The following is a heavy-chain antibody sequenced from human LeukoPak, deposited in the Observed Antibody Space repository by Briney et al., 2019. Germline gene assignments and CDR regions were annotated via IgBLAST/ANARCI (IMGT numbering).Heavy chain of an antibody. V-gene: IGHV3-53*01. J-gene: IGHJ4*02. D-gene: IGHD1-1*01. CDR3: ARDRTGGTAD. Sequence: GGSLRLPCAASGFTFSSNYMSWLRQAPGKGLEWVSVIYSGGSTYYGDSVKGRFTISRDNSKNTLYLQMNSLRAEDTAVYYCARDRTGGTADWGQGTLVTVSS. CDR1: GFTFSSNY. CDR2: IYSGGST.